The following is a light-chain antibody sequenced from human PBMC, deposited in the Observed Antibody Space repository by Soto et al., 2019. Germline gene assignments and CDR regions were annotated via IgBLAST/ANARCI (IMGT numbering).Light chain of an antibody. J-gene: IGKJ1*01. CDR1: QSVSSSS. V-gene: IGKV3-20*01. CDR3: QQYYSYPPT. Sequence: ETMLTQSPGTLSLSPGERATLSCRASQSVSSSSLAWYQQRPGQAPRLLIYGTSNRATGIPARFSGSGSGTDFTLTISRLEPEDFATYYCQQYYSYPPTFGQGTKVDI. CDR2: GTS.